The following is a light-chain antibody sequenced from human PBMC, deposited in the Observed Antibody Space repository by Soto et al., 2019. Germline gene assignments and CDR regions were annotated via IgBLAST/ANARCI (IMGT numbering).Light chain of an antibody. J-gene: IGKJ2*01. Sequence: EIVMTQSPATLSVSPGERVTLSCRASQSVSRFLAWYQQRPGQAPRLLIYDTSTRATGVPARFSGSGSGTEFSLTISSLQSEDFAVYYCQQYGNFPYTFGQGTKLEIK. V-gene: IGKV3-15*01. CDR3: QQYGNFPYT. CDR1: QSVSRF. CDR2: DTS.